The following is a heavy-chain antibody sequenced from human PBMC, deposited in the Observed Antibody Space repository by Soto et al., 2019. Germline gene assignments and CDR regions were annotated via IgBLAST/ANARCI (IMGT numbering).Heavy chain of an antibody. D-gene: IGHD3-22*01. CDR3: ARDQLYYNDISGRPLNAFDV. Sequence: PGGSLRLACAVSGFTCSSYSINWGRQAPGGKLEWVSSISSSSTYIYYADSVKGRVTISRDNAKNSLYLQMNSLRAEDTAVYYCARDQLYYNDISGRPLNAFDVWGQGTMVTVSS. V-gene: IGHV3-21*01. CDR2: ISSSSTYI. CDR1: GFTCSSYS. J-gene: IGHJ3*01.